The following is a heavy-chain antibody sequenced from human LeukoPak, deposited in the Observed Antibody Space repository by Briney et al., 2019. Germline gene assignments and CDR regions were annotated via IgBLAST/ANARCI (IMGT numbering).Heavy chain of an antibody. CDR3: TTLSYDVHY. CDR2: IKSNPDGGTA. J-gene: IGHJ4*02. CDR1: GFIYRNAW. V-gene: IGHV3-15*01. D-gene: IGHD5-12*01. Sequence: AGGSLRLSCGASGFIYRNAWMTWVRQAPGKGLEWVGRIKSNPDGGTADYGAAVKGRFTISRDDSRNMLYLRLRELRAEDTAVYYCTTLSYDVHYWGRGTLVTVSS.